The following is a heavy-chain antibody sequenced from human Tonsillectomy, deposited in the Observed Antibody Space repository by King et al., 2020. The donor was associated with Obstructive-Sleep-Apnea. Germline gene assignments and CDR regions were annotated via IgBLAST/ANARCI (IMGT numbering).Heavy chain of an antibody. CDR3: ARGSRTFDI. V-gene: IGHV1-8*01. CDR2: MKHNSGNT. CDR1: GYTFTSYD. Sequence: AQLVQSGAEVKKPGASLKVSCKASGYTFTSYDINWLRQATGQGLEWMGWMKHNSGNTDYAQSFQGRVTMTRNTSISTAYMELSSLRSEDTAVYYCARGSRTFDIWGQGTMVTVSS. J-gene: IGHJ3*02. D-gene: IGHD1-14*01.